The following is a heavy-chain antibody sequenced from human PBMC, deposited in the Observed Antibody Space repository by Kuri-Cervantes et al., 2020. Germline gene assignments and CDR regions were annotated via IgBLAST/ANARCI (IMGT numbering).Heavy chain of an antibody. CDR2: ISGSGGST. D-gene: IGHD3-10*01. V-gene: IGHV3-23*01. CDR1: GFSFSSYG. J-gene: IGHJ4*02. CDR3: AKGRGSG. Sequence: GESLKISCAASGFSFSSYGMSWVRQAPGKGLEWVSVISGSGGSTYYADSVKGRFTISRDNSKNTLYLQMNSLRAEDTAVYYCAKGRGSGGGQGTLVTVSS.